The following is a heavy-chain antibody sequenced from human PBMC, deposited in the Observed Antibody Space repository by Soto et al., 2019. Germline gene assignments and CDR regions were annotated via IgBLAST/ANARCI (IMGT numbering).Heavy chain of an antibody. J-gene: IGHJ4*02. CDR1: GFTSSSYA. Sequence: GGSLRLSCAASGFTSSSYAMSWVRQAPGKGLEWVSAISGSGGSTYYADSVKGRFTISRDNSRNTLYLQMNSLRAEDTAVYYCAKDVHVPAASTYFDYWGQGTLVTVSS. CDR2: ISGSGGST. CDR3: AKDVHVPAASTYFDY. V-gene: IGHV3-23*01. D-gene: IGHD2-2*01.